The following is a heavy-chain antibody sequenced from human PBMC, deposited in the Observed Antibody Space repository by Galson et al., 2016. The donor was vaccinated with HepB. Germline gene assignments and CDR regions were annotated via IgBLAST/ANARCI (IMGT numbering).Heavy chain of an antibody. CDR1: GDSISGSSYY. Sequence: ETLSLTCTVSGDSISGSSYYWGWIRQPPGKGLEWIGIISYSGSTYYNPSLQSRVTISVDTSKNHFSLKLSSVTAADTAVYYCARAFYGDSPFDIWGQGTMVTVSS. D-gene: IGHD4-17*01. J-gene: IGHJ3*02. V-gene: IGHV4-39*02. CDR3: ARAFYGDSPFDI. CDR2: ISYSGST.